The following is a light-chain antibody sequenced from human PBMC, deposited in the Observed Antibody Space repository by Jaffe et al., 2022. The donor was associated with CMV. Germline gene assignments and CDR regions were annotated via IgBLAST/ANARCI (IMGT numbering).Light chain of an antibody. CDR2: DAS. J-gene: IGKJ3*01. V-gene: IGKV1-33*01. CDR3: QQYDKVVLFS. Sequence: DIQMTQSPSSLSASVGDRVTITCQASQDIADHLNWYQQKPGKAPKLLIYDASNLETGVPSRFSGSGSGTDFSFTISSLQPEDIATYYCQQYDKVVLFSFGPGTKVEIK. CDR1: QDIADH.